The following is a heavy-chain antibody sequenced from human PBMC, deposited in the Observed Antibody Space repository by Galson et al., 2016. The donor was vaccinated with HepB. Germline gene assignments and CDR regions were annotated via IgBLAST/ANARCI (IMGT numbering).Heavy chain of an antibody. J-gene: IGHJ4*02. Sequence: SLRLSCAASGFTFESHSMNWVRQAPGKGLEWVAFISGAGSDAYYADSFEGRLTISRDNAKDTLFLEMNSLKVEDTAVYYCVRGRVFLDSPYFDFWGQGDLVTVSS. V-gene: IGHV3-21*06. CDR1: GFTFESHS. CDR2: ISGAGSDA. D-gene: IGHD3/OR15-3a*01. CDR3: VRGRVFLDSPYFDF.